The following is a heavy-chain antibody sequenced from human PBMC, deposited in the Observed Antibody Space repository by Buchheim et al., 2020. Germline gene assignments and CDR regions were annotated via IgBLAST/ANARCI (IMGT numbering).Heavy chain of an antibody. Sequence: QVQLVQSGAEVERPGASVKVSCKASGYTFTTYYIQWVRQPPGQGLEWMGMINPSVGSTNYAQDFQGRVTMTRDTSTSTVYMELNSLRSEDTAVYFCVRNYNSGFDHWGQGTL. V-gene: IGHV1-46*01. J-gene: IGHJ4*02. CDR3: VRNYNSGFDH. CDR1: GYTFTTYY. D-gene: IGHD3-22*01. CDR2: INPSVGST.